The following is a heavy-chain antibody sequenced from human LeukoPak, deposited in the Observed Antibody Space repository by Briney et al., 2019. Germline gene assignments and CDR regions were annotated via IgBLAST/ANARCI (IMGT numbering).Heavy chain of an antibody. CDR1: GFTFEDYT. V-gene: IGHV3-74*01. CDR3: TRAVRYFDWSLAFDI. D-gene: IGHD3-9*01. Sequence: GGSLRLSCAASGFTFEDYTMFWVRQVPGKGLEWVSRINSDGSTTSYADSVKGRFTISRDNAKNTLYLQMNSLRAEDTAVYYCTRAVRYFDWSLAFDIWGQGTMVTVSS. CDR2: INSDGSTT. J-gene: IGHJ3*02.